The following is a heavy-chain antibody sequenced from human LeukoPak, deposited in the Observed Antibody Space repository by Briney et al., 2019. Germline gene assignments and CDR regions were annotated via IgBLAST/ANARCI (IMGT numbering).Heavy chain of an antibody. J-gene: IGHJ4*02. CDR1: GFTFSSYD. CDR3: VRGRSSNYYDSSGYHPY. Sequence: GGSLRLSCAASGFTFSSYDMHWVRQATGKGLEWVSAIGTLADTDYPDSVKGRFTISRENAKNSLYLQMNNLRAGDTAVYYCVRGRSSNYYDSSGYHPYWGQGTLVTVSS. D-gene: IGHD3-22*01. V-gene: IGHV3-13*01. CDR2: IGTLADT.